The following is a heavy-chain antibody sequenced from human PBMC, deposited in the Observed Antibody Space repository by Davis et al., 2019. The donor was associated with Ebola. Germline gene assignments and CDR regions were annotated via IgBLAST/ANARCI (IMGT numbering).Heavy chain of an antibody. CDR3: TRDSWADQKVYDY. CDR1: GYTFTSYA. V-gene: IGHV7-4-1*02. CDR2: INANNGMS. Sequence: AASVKVSCKASGYTFTSYAMNWVRQAPGQGLEWMGWINANNGMSTYAQAFRGRIVFSADTSVRTAYLEISSVQDEDTAVYYCTRDSWADQKVYDYWGQGTLVTVSS. J-gene: IGHJ4*02. D-gene: IGHD1-26*01.